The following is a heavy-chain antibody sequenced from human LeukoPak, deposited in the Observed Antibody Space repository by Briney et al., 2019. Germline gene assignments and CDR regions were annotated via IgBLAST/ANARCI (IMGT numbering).Heavy chain of an antibody. Sequence: GGSLRLSCAASGFTFSTYAMSWVRQAPGKGLQWVSAISGSGGSTYYADSVKGRFTISRDNSKNTLYLQMSSLRAEDTAVYYCAKGHLYQLDIWGQGTMVTVSS. V-gene: IGHV3-23*01. J-gene: IGHJ3*02. CDR2: ISGSGGST. D-gene: IGHD2-2*01. CDR1: GFTFSTYA. CDR3: AKGHLYQLDI.